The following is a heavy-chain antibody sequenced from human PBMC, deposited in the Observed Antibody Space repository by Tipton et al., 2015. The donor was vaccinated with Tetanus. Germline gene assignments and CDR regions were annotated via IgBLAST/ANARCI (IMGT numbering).Heavy chain of an antibody. Sequence: LVQSGAEVKKPGASVKVSCQASGHTFTGYYLHWVRQAPGQGLEWMGWINANTGDTNYAQKFQGRVTMTRDTSVSTVYLELRRLRFDDTAVYFCARDAIINTGWYSIDYWGQGTLVTVSA. CDR2: INANTGDT. V-gene: IGHV1-2*02. J-gene: IGHJ4*02. CDR3: ARDAIINTGWYSIDY. CDR1: GHTFTGYY. D-gene: IGHD6-19*01.